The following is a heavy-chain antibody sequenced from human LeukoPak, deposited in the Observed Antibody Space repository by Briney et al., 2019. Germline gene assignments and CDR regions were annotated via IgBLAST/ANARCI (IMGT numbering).Heavy chain of an antibody. Sequence: PGGSLRLSCAASGFSLRAYGLIWVRQAPGKGLDWVSIINGGGDIMMYEDSVKGRFTISRDNSKNTFYLQMNSLRVEDTAVYYCAMRDRGYGLDIWGQGTMVTVSS. CDR1: GFSLRAYG. J-gene: IGHJ3*02. CDR2: INGGGDIM. D-gene: IGHD3-10*01. V-gene: IGHV3-23*01. CDR3: AMRDRGYGLDI.